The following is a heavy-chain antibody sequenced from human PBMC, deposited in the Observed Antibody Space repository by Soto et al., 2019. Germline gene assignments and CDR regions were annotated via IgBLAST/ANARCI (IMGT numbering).Heavy chain of an antibody. CDR3: AKDQLYVRGVIHNWFDP. Sequence: EVQLLESGGGLIQPGGSLRLSCAASGLTFSSYAMSWVRQAPGKGLEWVSAISGSGGSTYYADSVKGRFTISRDNSKNTLYLDMTCLTAADTAGYSCAKDQLYVRGVIHNWFDPWGQGTLVTVSS. CDR2: ISGSGGST. V-gene: IGHV3-23*01. CDR1: GLTFSSYA. J-gene: IGHJ5*02. D-gene: IGHD3-10*02.